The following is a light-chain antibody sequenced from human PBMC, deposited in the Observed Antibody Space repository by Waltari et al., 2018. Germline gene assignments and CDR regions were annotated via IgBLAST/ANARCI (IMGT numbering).Light chain of an antibody. J-gene: IGLJ1*01. Sequence: QSALTQPASVSGSPGQSITISCPGPSSAVGGHNQVSWCQQHPGKAPKVLIYDVIFRATGVSNRFSGSKSGNTASLTISGLQADDEGDYYCSSYTSSNTFVFGTGTKVTVL. CDR1: SSAVGGHNQ. CDR2: DVI. CDR3: SSYTSSNTFV. V-gene: IGLV2-14*01.